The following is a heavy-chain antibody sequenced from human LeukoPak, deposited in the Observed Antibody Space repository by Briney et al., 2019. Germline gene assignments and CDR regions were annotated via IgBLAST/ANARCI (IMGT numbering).Heavy chain of an antibody. CDR2: IYTSGST. CDR3: ARGECSSTSCYTGNYYYYMDV. J-gene: IGHJ6*03. V-gene: IGHV4-61*02. D-gene: IGHD2-2*02. CDR1: GGSISSGSYY. Sequence: PSETLSLTCTVSGGSISSGSYYWSWIRQPAGKGLEWIGRIYTSGSTNYNPSLKSRVTISVDTSKNQFSLKLSSVTAADTAVYYCARGECSSTSCYTGNYYYYMDVWGKGTTVTVSS.